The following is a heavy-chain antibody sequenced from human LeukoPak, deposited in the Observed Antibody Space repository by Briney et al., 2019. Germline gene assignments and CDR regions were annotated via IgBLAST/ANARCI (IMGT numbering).Heavy chain of an antibody. Sequence: ASVKVSCKASGYTFTSYAMHWVRQAPGQRLEWMGWINAGNGNTKYLQKFQGRVTITRDTSASTAYMELSSLRSEDTAVYYCARDPTISEDAFDIWGQGTMVTVSS. V-gene: IGHV1-3*01. CDR2: INAGNGNT. D-gene: IGHD3-9*01. J-gene: IGHJ3*02. CDR3: ARDPTISEDAFDI. CDR1: GYTFTSYA.